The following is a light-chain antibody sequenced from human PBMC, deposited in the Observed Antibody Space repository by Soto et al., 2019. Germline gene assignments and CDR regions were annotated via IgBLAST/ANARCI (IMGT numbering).Light chain of an antibody. V-gene: IGKV1-5*01. CDR3: QQYNSYPLT. CDR2: DAS. CDR1: QTVSSW. Sequence: DIQMTQAPSTLSASVGDRVTITVGASQTVSSWLAWYQQEPGKAPKLLIYDASSLESGVPSRFSGSGSGTEFTLTISSLQPDDFATYYCQQYNSYPLTFGGGTKVDIK. J-gene: IGKJ4*01.